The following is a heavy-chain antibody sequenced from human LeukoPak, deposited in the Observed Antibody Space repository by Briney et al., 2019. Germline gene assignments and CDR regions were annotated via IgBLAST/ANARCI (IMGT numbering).Heavy chain of an antibody. CDR2: INHSGST. J-gene: IGHJ5*02. V-gene: IGHV4-34*01. D-gene: IGHD3-10*01. Sequence: PSETLSLTCAVYGGSFSGYYWSWIRQSPGKGLEWIGKINHSGSTNYNPSLTSRVTISVDMSTNQFSLRLSSMTAADTAVYYCARGDYYGSGSYRDWFDPWGQGTLVTVSS. CDR3: ARGDYYGSGSYRDWFDP. CDR1: GGSFSGYY.